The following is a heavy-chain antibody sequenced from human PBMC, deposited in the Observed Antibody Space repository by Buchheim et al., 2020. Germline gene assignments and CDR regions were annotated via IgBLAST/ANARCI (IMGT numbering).Heavy chain of an antibody. D-gene: IGHD1/OR15-1a*01. CDR1: GFGFSTSG. CDR2: ISSSSDEI. V-gene: IGHV3-48*04. Sequence: HLVESGGDLVQPGGSLRLSCAASGFGFSTSGMSWVRQAPGKGLEWLSYISSSSDEIVYADSVKGRFTISRDNGKNSLSLSMNGLEVEDTAVYFCARGWSNGRDVYWGRGT. CDR3: ARGWSNGRDVY. J-gene: IGHJ4*02.